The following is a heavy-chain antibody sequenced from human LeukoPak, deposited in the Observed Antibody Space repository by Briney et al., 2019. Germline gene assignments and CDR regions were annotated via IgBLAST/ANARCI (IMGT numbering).Heavy chain of an antibody. V-gene: IGHV1-69*04. CDR3: ARVRDSSGWPNRYYFDY. J-gene: IGHJ4*02. D-gene: IGHD6-19*01. CDR2: IIPILGIA. CDR1: GGTFSSYA. Sequence: SVTVSCKGSGGTFSSYAKRWVRQAPGQGLEWMGRIIPILGIANYAQKFQGRVTITADKSTSTAYMELSSLRSEDTAVYYCARVRDSSGWPNRYYFDYWGQGTLVTVSS.